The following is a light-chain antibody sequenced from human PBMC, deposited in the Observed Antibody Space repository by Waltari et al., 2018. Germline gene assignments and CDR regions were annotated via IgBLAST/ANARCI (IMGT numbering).Light chain of an antibody. CDR2: ATS. J-gene: IGKJ4*01. Sequence: DIQMTRSPSSLSAFVGDGVTITCRASQTIGHYLNWFQQRPGKAPKLLIYATSDLQSGVPSRFSGSGSGTDFTLTISSLQPEDSATYYCQQTFSAFRTFGGGTKVEIK. CDR3: QQTFSAFRT. CDR1: QTIGHY. V-gene: IGKV1-39*01.